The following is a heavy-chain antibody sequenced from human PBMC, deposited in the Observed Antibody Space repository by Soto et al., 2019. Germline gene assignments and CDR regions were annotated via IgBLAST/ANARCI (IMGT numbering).Heavy chain of an antibody. D-gene: IGHD2-2*01. V-gene: IGHV1-3*01. Sequence: QVQLVQSGAEVKKPGASVKVSCKASGYTFTSYAMHWVRQAPGQRLEWMGWINAGNGNTKYSQKFQGRVTITRDTSASTAYMELSSLRSEDTAVYYCARNAIVVVPAAVLYYYYYYMDVWGKGTTVTVSS. CDR1: GYTFTSYA. J-gene: IGHJ6*03. CDR2: INAGNGNT. CDR3: ARNAIVVVPAAVLYYYYYYMDV.